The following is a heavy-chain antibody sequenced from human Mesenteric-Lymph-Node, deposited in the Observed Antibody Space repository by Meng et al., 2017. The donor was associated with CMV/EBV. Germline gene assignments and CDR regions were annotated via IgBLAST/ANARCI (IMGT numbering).Heavy chain of an antibody. J-gene: IGHJ6*02. Sequence: TFTSYGISWARQAAGQGLEWMGWNSGYNGNKNYAQKVQGRVNMTTDTSTSTAYMELRSMRSDDTAVYYCARELMVRGVHYYYYGMDVWGQGTTVTVSS. CDR3: ARELMVRGVHYYYYGMDV. CDR1: TFTSYG. CDR2: NSGYNGNK. D-gene: IGHD3-10*01. V-gene: IGHV1-18*01.